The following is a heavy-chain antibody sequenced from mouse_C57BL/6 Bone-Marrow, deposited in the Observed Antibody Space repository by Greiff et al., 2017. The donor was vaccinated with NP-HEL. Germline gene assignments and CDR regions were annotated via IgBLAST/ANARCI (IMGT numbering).Heavy chain of an antibody. V-gene: IGHV10-1*01. J-gene: IGHJ3*01. Sequence: EVKLQESGGGLVQPKGSLKLSCAASGFSFNTYAMNWVRQAPGKGLEWVARIRSKSNNYATYYADSVKDRFTISRDDSESMLYLQMNNLKTEDTAMYYCVRGDGYDYAEDFAYWGQGTLVTVSA. CDR3: VRGDGYDYAEDFAY. D-gene: IGHD2-4*01. CDR2: IRSKSNNYAT. CDR1: GFSFNTYA.